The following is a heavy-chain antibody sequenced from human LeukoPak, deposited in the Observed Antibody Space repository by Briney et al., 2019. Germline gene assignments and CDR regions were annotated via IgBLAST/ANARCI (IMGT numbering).Heavy chain of an antibody. CDR1: GGSISSSGYY. J-gene: IGHJ4*02. D-gene: IGHD2-15*01. CDR2: IYYSGSA. CDR3: ASFGLLFDY. V-gene: IGHV4-39*01. Sequence: SETLSLTCTVSGGSISSSGYYWGWIRQPPGKGLEWIGTIYYSGSAYYNPSRQSRVTISVDKSTHQLPLELRSVTDAATAVYSCASFGLLFDYWGQGTLVTVSS.